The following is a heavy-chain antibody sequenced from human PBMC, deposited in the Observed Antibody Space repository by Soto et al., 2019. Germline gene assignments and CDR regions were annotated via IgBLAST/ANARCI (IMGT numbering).Heavy chain of an antibody. D-gene: IGHD2-2*01. V-gene: IGHV1-2*02. CDR3: ARERYQVISDGMDV. CDR1: GYTFTGYY. J-gene: IGHJ6*02. CDR2: INPQTGGT. Sequence: ASVKVSCKASGYTFTGYYIHWVREAPGQGLEWMGWINPQTGGTSYAQKFQGRVTLSRDTSINTAYLELSRLRFDDAAVYFCARERYQVISDGMDVWGQGTTVTVSS.